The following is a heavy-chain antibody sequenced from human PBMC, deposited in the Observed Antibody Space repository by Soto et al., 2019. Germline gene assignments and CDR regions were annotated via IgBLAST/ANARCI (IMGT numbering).Heavy chain of an antibody. D-gene: IGHD6-13*01. Sequence: GGSLRLSCAASGFTFSDYYMSWIRQAPGKGLEWVSYISSSSSYTNYADSVKGRFTISRDNAKNSLYLQMNSLRAEDTAVYYCAIEELVAAAEPYGMXVWGQGTTVTVSS. CDR2: ISSSSSYT. V-gene: IGHV3-11*06. CDR1: GFTFSDYY. CDR3: AIEELVAAAEPYGMXV. J-gene: IGHJ6*02.